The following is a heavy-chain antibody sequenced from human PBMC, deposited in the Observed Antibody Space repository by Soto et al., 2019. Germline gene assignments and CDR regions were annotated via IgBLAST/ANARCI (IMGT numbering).Heavy chain of an antibody. CDR1: GFTFSSYS. V-gene: IGHV3-21*01. J-gene: IGHJ6*03. Sequence: PGGSLRLSCAASGFTFSSYSMNWVRQAPGKGLEWVSSISSSSSYIYYADSVKGRFTISRDNAKNSLYPQMNSLRAEDTAVYYCARGGAGYSGYDLYYMDVWGKGTTVTVSS. CDR3: ARGGAGYSGYDLYYMDV. D-gene: IGHD5-12*01. CDR2: ISSSSSYI.